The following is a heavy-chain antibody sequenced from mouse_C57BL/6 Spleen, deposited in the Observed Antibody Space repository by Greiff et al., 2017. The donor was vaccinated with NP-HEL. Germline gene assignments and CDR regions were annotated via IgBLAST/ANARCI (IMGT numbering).Heavy chain of an antibody. CDR3: ARWITTVVADY. CDR2: IDPEDGET. Sequence: EVKVVESGAELVKPGASVKLSCTASGFNLKDYYMHWVKQRTEQGLEWIGRIDPEDGETKYAPKFQGKATITADTSSNTAYLQLSSLTSEDTAVYCCARWITTVVADYWGQGTTLTVSS. J-gene: IGHJ2*01. CDR1: GFNLKDYY. V-gene: IGHV14-2*01. D-gene: IGHD1-1*01.